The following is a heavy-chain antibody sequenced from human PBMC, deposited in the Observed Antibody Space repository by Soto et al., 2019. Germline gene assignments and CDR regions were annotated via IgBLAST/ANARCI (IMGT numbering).Heavy chain of an antibody. Sequence: GGSLRLSCAASGFTFSSYAMSWVRQAPGKGLEWVSAISGSGGSTYYADSVKGRFTISRDNSKNTLYLQMNSLRAEDTAVYYCAKARFMVRGFKHRGPPDPWGQGTLVTVSS. CDR1: GFTFSSYA. V-gene: IGHV3-23*01. CDR3: AKARFMVRGFKHRGPPDP. D-gene: IGHD3-10*01. CDR2: ISGSGGST. J-gene: IGHJ5*02.